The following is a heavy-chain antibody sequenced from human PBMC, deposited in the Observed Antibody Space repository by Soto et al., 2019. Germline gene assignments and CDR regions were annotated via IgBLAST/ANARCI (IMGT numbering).Heavy chain of an antibody. D-gene: IGHD7-27*01. J-gene: IGHJ4*02. Sequence: ESGGGLVQPGESLRLSCVASGFALSNYWINWVRQAPGKGLEWVANIKQDGNEKNYVDSVKGRFTISRDNARNSLYLQMNSLRAEDTAAYYCATETSTWGCWGQGTLVTVSS. CDR1: GFALSNYW. CDR3: ATETSTWGC. V-gene: IGHV3-7*05. CDR2: IKQDGNEK.